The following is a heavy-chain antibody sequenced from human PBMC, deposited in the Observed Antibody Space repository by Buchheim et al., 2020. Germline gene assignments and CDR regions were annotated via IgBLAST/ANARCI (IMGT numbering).Heavy chain of an antibody. J-gene: IGHJ6*02. CDR2: ISGSGGST. Sequence: EVQLLESGGGLVQPGGSLRLSCAASGFTFSSYAMSWVRQAPGKGLEWVSAISGSGGSTYYADSVKGRFTISRDNSKHTLSLQMNSLRAEDTAVYYCAKVDVGSTSFYYYYGMDVWGQGTT. V-gene: IGHV3-23*01. D-gene: IGHD2-2*01. CDR1: GFTFSSYA. CDR3: AKVDVGSTSFYYYYGMDV.